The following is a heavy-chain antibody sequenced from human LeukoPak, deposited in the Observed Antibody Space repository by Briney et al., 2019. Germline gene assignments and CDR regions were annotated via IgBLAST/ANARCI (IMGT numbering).Heavy chain of an antibody. Sequence: GSSVTVSCKASGGTFSSYAISWVRQAPGQGLEWMGGIIPIFGTANYAQKFQGRVTITADESTSTAYMELSSLKSEDTAVYFCARDPGGTDGYYFDYWGQGTLVTVSS. CDR3: ARDPGGTDGYYFDY. J-gene: IGHJ4*02. CDR2: IIPIFGTA. D-gene: IGHD1-14*01. CDR1: GGTFSSYA. V-gene: IGHV1-69*01.